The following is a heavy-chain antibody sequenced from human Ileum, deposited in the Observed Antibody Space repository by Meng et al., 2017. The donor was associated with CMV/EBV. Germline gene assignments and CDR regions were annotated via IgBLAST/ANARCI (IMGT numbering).Heavy chain of an antibody. CDR3: ARVKSKDIVLEPADKNIYSWFDP. J-gene: IGHJ5*02. D-gene: IGHD2-15*01. V-gene: IGHV1-8*01. Sequence: YDINWVRQASGQGLEWMGWMNPNSGNAGYAQKFQGRVTMTTDTSISTAYMELNSLRSDDTAIYYCARVKSKDIVLEPADKNIYSWFDPWGQGTLVTVSS. CDR1: YD. CDR2: MNPNSGNA.